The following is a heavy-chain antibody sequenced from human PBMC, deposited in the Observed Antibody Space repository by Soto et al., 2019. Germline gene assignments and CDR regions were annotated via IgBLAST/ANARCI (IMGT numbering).Heavy chain of an antibody. CDR3: AREGGYDWGTFDY. J-gene: IGHJ4*02. V-gene: IGHV6-1*01. D-gene: IGHD5-12*01. CDR1: GDSVSSNSAA. CDR2: TYYRSMFYN. Sequence: SQTLSLTCAISGDSVSSNSAAWNWIRQSPSRGIDWLGRTYYRSMFYNDYEVSVKSRITINPDTAKNQFSLQLNSVTPEDTAVYYCAREGGYDWGTFDYWGQGTLVTVSS.